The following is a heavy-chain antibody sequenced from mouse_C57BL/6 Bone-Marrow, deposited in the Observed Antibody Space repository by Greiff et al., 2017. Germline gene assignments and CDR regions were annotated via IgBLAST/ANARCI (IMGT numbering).Heavy chain of an antibody. CDR3: VYDYDVSWFAY. Sequence: VQLQQSGPVLVKPGASVKMSCKASGYTFTDYYMNWVKQSHGQSLEWIGVINPYNGGTSYNQKFKGKATLTVDKSSSTAYMQLNSLTSEDSAVYYCVYDYDVSWFAYWGQGTLVTVSA. J-gene: IGHJ3*01. CDR2: INPYNGGT. CDR1: GYTFTDYY. V-gene: IGHV1-19*01. D-gene: IGHD2-4*01.